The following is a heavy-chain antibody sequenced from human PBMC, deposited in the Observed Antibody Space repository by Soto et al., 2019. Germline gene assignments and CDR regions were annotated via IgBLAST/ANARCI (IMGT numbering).Heavy chain of an antibody. D-gene: IGHD6-19*01. CDR3: AKFNSIAVAAQYFDY. Sequence: WGSLRLSCAASGFTFSSYAMSWVRQAPGKGLEWVSAISGSGGSTYYADSVKGRFTISRDNSKNTLYLQMNSLRAEDTAVYYCAKFNSIAVAAQYFDYWGQGTLVTVSS. CDR1: GFTFSSYA. CDR2: ISGSGGST. J-gene: IGHJ4*02. V-gene: IGHV3-23*01.